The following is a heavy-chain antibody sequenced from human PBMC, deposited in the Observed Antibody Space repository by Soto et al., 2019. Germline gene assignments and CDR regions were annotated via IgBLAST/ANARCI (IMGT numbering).Heavy chain of an antibody. Sequence: KPSETLSLTCTVSGGSISGGPYSWTWIRQPPGKGLEWLGYIYYSGKTDYNPSLRSRVSISVDRSNNQFSLILTSVTAADSAVYFCARGCSSASCYTGFDPWGQGTLVTVSS. J-gene: IGHJ5*02. CDR2: IYYSGKT. CDR1: GGSISGGPYS. V-gene: IGHV4-30-2*01. D-gene: IGHD2-2*02. CDR3: ARGCSSASCYTGFDP.